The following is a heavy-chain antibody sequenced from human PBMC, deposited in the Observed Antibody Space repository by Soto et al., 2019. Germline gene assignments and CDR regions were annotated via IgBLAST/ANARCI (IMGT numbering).Heavy chain of an antibody. V-gene: IGHV3-13*04. J-gene: IGHJ5*02. CDR2: IGIAGDT. CDR3: VREGSSWYSLNWFDR. Sequence: PGGSLRLSCAASGFTFSIYDMHWFRQASGKGLEWVSTIGIAGDTYYPGSVKGRFTISRENARNSLYLQMNSLRAEDTAVYYCVREGSSWYSLNWFDRWGQGTLVTVSS. D-gene: IGHD2-15*01. CDR1: GFTFSIYD.